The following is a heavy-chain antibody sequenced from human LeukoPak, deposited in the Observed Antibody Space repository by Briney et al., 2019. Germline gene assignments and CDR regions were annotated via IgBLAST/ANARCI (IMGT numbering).Heavy chain of an antibody. V-gene: IGHV3-23*01. CDR1: GFTFSSYA. CDR3: AKNYDSSGYYPDH. J-gene: IGHJ4*02. Sequence: PGGSLRLSCAASGFTFSSYAMSWVRQAPGKGLEWVSAISYSGGSTYYADSVKGRFTISRDNSKNTLYLQMNSLRAEDTAVYYCAKNYDSSGYYPDHWGQGSLVTVSS. CDR2: ISYSGGST. D-gene: IGHD3-22*01.